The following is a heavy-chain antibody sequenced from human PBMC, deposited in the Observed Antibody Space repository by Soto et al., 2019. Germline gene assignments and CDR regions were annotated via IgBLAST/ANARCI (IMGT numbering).Heavy chain of an antibody. CDR1: GGSISGDNNY. Sequence: PXETLSLTCSLSGGSISGDNNYWNWMRQHPGKGLEWIGYIFYTGTTYYNPSLKSRVTMSVDTSENKFSLKLTSVTAADTAVYYCAKTAYSNLHYFDKWGQGTLCTVSS. CDR2: IFYTGTT. CDR3: AKTAYSNLHYFDK. J-gene: IGHJ4*02. D-gene: IGHD4-4*01. V-gene: IGHV4-31*03.